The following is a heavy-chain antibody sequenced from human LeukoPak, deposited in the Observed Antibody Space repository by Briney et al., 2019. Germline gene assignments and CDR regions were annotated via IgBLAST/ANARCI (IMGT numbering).Heavy chain of an antibody. D-gene: IGHD2-21*01. CDR1: GFTFSSYS. V-gene: IGHV3-21*01. CDR2: ISSSSSYI. CDR3: ARDGDHDAFDI. Sequence: GGSLRLSCAASGFTFSSYSMNWVRQAPGKGLEWVSSISSSSSYIYYADSVKGRFTISRDNAKNSLYLQMNSLGAEDTAVYYCARDGDHDAFDIWGQGTMVTVSS. J-gene: IGHJ3*02.